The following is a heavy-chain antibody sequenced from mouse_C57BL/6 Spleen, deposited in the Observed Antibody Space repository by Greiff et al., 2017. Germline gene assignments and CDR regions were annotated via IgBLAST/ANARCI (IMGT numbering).Heavy chain of an antibody. D-gene: IGHD1-1*01. CDR3: ARVATSRYYAMDY. CDR1: GYTFTDYY. Sequence: QVQLQQSGAELVRPGASVKLSCKASGYTFTDYYINWVKQRPGQGLEWIARIYPGSGNTYYNEKFKGKATLTAEKSSSTAYMQLSSLTSEDSAVYFCARVATSRYYAMDYWGQGTSVTVSS. J-gene: IGHJ4*01. CDR2: IYPGSGNT. V-gene: IGHV1-76*01.